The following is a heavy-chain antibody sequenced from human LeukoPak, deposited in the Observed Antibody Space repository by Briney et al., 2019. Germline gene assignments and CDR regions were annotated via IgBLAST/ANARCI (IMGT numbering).Heavy chain of an antibody. D-gene: IGHD3-22*01. V-gene: IGHV4-4*07. CDR3: ARAGYYYDSSGYLLGGDYMDV. Sequence: SETLSLTCTVSGGSISSYYWSWIRQPAGKGLEWIGRIYTSGSTNYNPSLKSRVTISVDTSKNQFSLKLSSVTAADTAVYYCARAGYYYDSSGYLLGGDYMDVWGKGTTVTVSS. CDR2: IYTSGST. J-gene: IGHJ6*03. CDR1: GGSISSYY.